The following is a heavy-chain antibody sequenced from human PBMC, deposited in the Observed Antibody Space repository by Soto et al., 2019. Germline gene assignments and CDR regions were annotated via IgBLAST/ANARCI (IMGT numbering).Heavy chain of an antibody. CDR2: INGGTGHT. CDR1: GYAFTKYG. D-gene: IGHD3-3*01. Sequence: QVHLEQSGAEVRKPGASVKLSCKASGYAFTKYGLHWVRQAPGQRPEWMGWINGGTGHTQFSERLQGRVTITRDTAASTAYMELTSLRSEDTAGYYCARDAKVFGVRSNPYDYWGQGTLVTVSS. J-gene: IGHJ4*02. V-gene: IGHV1-3*01. CDR3: ARDAKVFGVRSNPYDY.